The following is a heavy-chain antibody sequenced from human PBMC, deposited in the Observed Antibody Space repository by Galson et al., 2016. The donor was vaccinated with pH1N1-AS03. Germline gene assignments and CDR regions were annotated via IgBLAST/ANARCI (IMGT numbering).Heavy chain of an antibody. V-gene: IGHV3-7*03. CDR2: IKEDGSDK. D-gene: IGHD1-26*01. CDR3: ATAVRYYFDP. Sequence: SLRLSCAASAFTFSNSWMSWVRQAPGKGLECVAIIKEDGSDKYYLDSVKGRFTISRDNAKNSLFLQMNSLRAEDTAVYYCATAVRYYFDPWGQGTLVIVSS. CDR1: AFTFSNSW. J-gene: IGHJ5*02.